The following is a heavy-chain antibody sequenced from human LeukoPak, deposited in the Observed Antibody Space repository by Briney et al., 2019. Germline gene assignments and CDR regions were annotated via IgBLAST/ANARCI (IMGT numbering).Heavy chain of an antibody. V-gene: IGHV4-59*08. CDR1: GASISDYY. Sequence: SETLSLTCTVSGASISDYYWSWIRQPPEKRLEGIAYMYYSGIPNYSRSLKSRVTMSADKSNNQVSLTLTSVTAADTAVYYCASHHGRGEAFDYWGRGTLVTVSS. CDR2: MYYSGIP. J-gene: IGHJ4*02. D-gene: IGHD3-10*01. CDR3: ASHHGRGEAFDY.